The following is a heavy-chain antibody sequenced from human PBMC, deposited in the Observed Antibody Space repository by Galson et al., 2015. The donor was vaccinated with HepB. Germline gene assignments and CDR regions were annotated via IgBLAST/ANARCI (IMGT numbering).Heavy chain of an antibody. J-gene: IGHJ4*02. Sequence: SLRLSCAASGFTFSSYGMHWVRQAPGRGLEWVAVIWYDGSNKEYAASVKGRFTISRDNSKNTLYLQMNSLRAEDTAMYYCARERHGGYEGFDYWGQGTLVTVSS. CDR3: ARERHGGYEGFDY. D-gene: IGHD5-12*01. CDR1: GFTFSSYG. V-gene: IGHV3-33*08. CDR2: IWYDGSNK.